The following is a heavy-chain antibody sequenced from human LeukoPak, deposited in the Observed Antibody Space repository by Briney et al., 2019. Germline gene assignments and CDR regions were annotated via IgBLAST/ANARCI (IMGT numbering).Heavy chain of an antibody. D-gene: IGHD6-13*01. CDR2: IYRSGTT. Sequence: SGTLSLTCAVSGGSISSTNWWSWVRQPPGKGLEWIGEIYRSGTTNYKPSLKSRVTISLDKSRNHFSLKLTSVTAADTAVYYCATTPGLLAAAGTDDAFDIWGQGTMVTVSS. J-gene: IGHJ3*02. CDR1: GGSISSTNW. CDR3: ATTPGLLAAAGTDDAFDI. V-gene: IGHV4-4*02.